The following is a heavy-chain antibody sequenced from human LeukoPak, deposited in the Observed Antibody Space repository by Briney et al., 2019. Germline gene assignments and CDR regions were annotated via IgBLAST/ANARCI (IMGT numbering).Heavy chain of an antibody. CDR3: AKERDIYGDYVGYMDV. CDR1: RFTFSSYA. V-gene: IGHV3-23*01. CDR2: ISGSGGST. D-gene: IGHD4-17*01. J-gene: IGHJ6*03. Sequence: GGSLRLSCAASRFTFSSYAMSWVRQAPGKGLEWVSAISGSGGSTYYADSVKGRFTISRDNSKNTLYLQMNSLRAEDTAVYYCAKERDIYGDYVGYMDVWGKGTTVTVSS.